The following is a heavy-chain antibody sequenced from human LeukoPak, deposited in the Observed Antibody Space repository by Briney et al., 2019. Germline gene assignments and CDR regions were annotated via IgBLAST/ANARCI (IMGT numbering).Heavy chain of an antibody. CDR3: ARMIVVVNPARSEYYFDY. V-gene: IGHV1-2*02. CDR1: GYTFTGYY. Sequence: ASVTVSCKASGYTFTGYYMHWVRQAPGQGLEWMGWINPNSGGTNYAQKFQGRVTMTRDTSISTAYMELSRLRSDDTAVYYCARMIVVVNPARSEYYFDYWGQGTLVTVSS. CDR2: INPNSGGT. J-gene: IGHJ4*02. D-gene: IGHD3-22*01.